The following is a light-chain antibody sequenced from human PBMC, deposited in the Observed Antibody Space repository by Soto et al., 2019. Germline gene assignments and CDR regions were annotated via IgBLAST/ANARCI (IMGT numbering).Light chain of an antibody. V-gene: IGKV3-15*01. CDR2: GAS. CDR1: QSVSSN. Sequence: EIVMTQSPATLSVSPGERATLSCRASQSVSSNLAWYQQKPGQAPRLLIYGASTRATGIPDRFSGSGSGTEFTLTISSLQSEDFEVYYCQQHNNWPRTLGQGTKVDIK. J-gene: IGKJ1*01. CDR3: QQHNNWPRT.